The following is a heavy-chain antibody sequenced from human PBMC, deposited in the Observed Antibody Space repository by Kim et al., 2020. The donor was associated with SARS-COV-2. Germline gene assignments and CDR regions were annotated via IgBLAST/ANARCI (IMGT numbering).Heavy chain of an antibody. V-gene: IGHV3-23*01. CDR1: AFTFSIYG. D-gene: IGHD6-19*01. CDR3: AKVSDRSGYSSGWY. J-gene: IGHJ2*01. CDR2: ISATGGDT. Sequence: GGSLRLSCAASAFTFSIYGMTWFRQAPGKGLEWVSAISATGGDTYYADSVKGRFTISRDNSKNTLFLQMNSLRADDTAVYYCAKVSDRSGYSSGWY.